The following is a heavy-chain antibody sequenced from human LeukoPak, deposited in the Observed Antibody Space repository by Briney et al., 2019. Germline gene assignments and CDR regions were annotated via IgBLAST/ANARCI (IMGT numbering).Heavy chain of an antibody. V-gene: IGHV4-34*01. D-gene: IGHD3-22*01. CDR1: GXSFSGYY. CDR2: INHSGST. J-gene: IGHJ4*02. Sequence: PSETLSLTCAVYGXSFSGYYWSWLRQPPGKGLEWIGEINHSGSTNYNPSLKSRVTISVDTSKNQFSLKLSSVTAADTAVYYCARGRRRSITMIVVVSQYFDYWGQGALVTVSS. CDR3: ARGRRRSITMIVVVSQYFDY.